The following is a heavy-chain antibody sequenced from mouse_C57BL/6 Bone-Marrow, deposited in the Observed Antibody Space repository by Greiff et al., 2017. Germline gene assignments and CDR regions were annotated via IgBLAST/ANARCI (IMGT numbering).Heavy chain of an antibody. J-gene: IGHJ3*01. CDR2: IYPGSGST. Sequence: VQLQQPGAELVKPGASVKMSCKASGYTFTSYWITWVKQRPGQGLEWIGDIYPGSGSTKYNEKFKSKATLTVDTSSSTAYLQLSSLTSEDSAVYYRARYYEYPWCAYWGQGTLVIVSA. CDR3: ARYYEYPWCAY. D-gene: IGHD5-1*01. CDR1: GYTFTSYW. V-gene: IGHV1-55*01.